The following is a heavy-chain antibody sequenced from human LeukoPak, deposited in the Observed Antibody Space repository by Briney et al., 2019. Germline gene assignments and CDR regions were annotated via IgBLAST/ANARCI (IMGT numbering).Heavy chain of an antibody. CDR1: RFIFSSYW. D-gene: IGHD5-24*01. J-gene: IGHJ4*02. CDR3: ARGADGAFDY. V-gene: IGHV3-7*01. Sequence: GGSLRLSCATSRFIFSSYWMTWVRRTPGKGLEWVASINQDGSDKYYVDSVKGRFSISRDNAKNSLYLQMNSLRAEDTAVYYCARGADGAFDYWGQGIVVTVSP. CDR2: INQDGSDK.